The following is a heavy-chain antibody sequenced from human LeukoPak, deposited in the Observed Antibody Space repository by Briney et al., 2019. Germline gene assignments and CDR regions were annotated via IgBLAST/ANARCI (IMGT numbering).Heavy chain of an antibody. V-gene: IGHV1-18*01. D-gene: IGHD3-9*01. Sequence: ASVKVSCKASGYTFTSYGISWVRQAPGQGLEWMGWISAYNGYTKYAQKFQGRVTMTRDTSTSTAYMELRSLRSDDTAVYYCARGSYDILTGTNWFDPWGQGTLVTVSS. CDR2: ISAYNGYT. CDR3: ARGSYDILTGTNWFDP. CDR1: GYTFTSYG. J-gene: IGHJ5*02.